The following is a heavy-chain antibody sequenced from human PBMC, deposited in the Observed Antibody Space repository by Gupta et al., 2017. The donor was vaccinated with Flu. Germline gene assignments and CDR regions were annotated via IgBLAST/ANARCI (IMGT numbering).Heavy chain of an antibody. CDR2: ISWNSGSI. D-gene: IGHD3-10*01. CDR3: AKDNAVRGVNGCGY. J-gene: IGHJ4*02. Sequence: EVQLVESGGGLVQPGRSLRLSCAASGFTFDDYAMHWVRQAPGKGLEWVSGISWNSGSIGYADSVKGRFTISRDNAKNSLYLQMNSLRAEDTALYYCAKDNAVRGVNGCGYWGQGTLVTVSS. V-gene: IGHV3-9*01. CDR1: GFTFDDYA.